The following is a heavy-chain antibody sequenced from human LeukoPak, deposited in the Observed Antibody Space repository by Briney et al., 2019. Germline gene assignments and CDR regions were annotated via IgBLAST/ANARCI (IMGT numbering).Heavy chain of an antibody. Sequence: PGGSLRLSCAASGFTVSSNYMSWVRQAPGKGLEWVSSISSSSSYIYYADSVKGRFTISRDNAKNSLYLQMNSLRAKDTAVYYCARDAPRDYVLGWGQGTLVTVSS. CDR1: GFTVSSNY. CDR2: ISSSSSYI. J-gene: IGHJ4*02. CDR3: ARDAPRDYVLG. V-gene: IGHV3-21*04. D-gene: IGHD4-17*01.